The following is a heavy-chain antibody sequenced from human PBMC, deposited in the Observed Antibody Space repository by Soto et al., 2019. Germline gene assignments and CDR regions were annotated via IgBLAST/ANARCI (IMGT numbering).Heavy chain of an antibody. J-gene: IGHJ4*02. CDR3: VRGGNPYHYATSGPGTFDK. Sequence: QVRLQESGPKLVRPSQTLSLTCSVSGVSINRGDYYWSWIRQSPGRGLEWIGSIYYNGDTNYNPSLKSRVTISVDMSKSQFSLRLTSVTAADTAIYYCVRGGNPYHYATSGPGTFDKWGQGTLVSVSS. D-gene: IGHD3-22*01. V-gene: IGHV4-30-4*01. CDR2: IYYNGDT. CDR1: GVSINRGDYY.